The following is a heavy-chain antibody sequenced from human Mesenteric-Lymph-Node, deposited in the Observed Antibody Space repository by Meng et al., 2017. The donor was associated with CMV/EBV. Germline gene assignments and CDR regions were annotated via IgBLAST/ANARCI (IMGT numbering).Heavy chain of an antibody. D-gene: IGHD1-14*01. J-gene: IGHJ2*01. CDR3: ARGGRQVNHWFLDL. CDR1: GGSFNGYY. Sequence: SETLSLTCAVYGGSFNGYYWTWIRQPPGKGLEWIGEINHSGSTNYNPSLKSRVTTSVDTSKSQFSLSLSSVTAADTAVYYCARGGRQVNHWFLDLWGRGTLVTVSS. V-gene: IGHV4-34*01. CDR2: INHSGST.